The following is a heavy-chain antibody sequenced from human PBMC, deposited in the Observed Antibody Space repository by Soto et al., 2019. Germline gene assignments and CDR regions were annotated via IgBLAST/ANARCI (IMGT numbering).Heavy chain of an antibody. J-gene: IGHJ4*02. V-gene: IGHV3-9*01. D-gene: IGHD6-19*01. Sequence: GGSLRLSCAASGFTFDDYAMHWVRQAPGKGLEWVSGISWNSGSIGYADSVKGRFTISRDNAKNSLYLQMNSLRAEDTALYYCAKDRLGSGWYGAFDYWGQGTLVTVSS. CDR2: ISWNSGSI. CDR1: GFTFDDYA. CDR3: AKDRLGSGWYGAFDY.